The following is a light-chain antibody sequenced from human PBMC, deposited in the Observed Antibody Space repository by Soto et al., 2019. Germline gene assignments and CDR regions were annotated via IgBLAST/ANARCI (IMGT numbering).Light chain of an antibody. Sequence: DIQMTQSPSSLSASVGDRVTITCRASRDITDYLAWYQQKPGQVPKLLIYAASTLQSGVPSRFTASGSGTDFTLTITGLQPGDFATYYCQNYNSAPWTFGQGTKVEF. CDR3: QNYNSAPWT. V-gene: IGKV1-27*01. CDR2: AAS. CDR1: RDITDY. J-gene: IGKJ1*01.